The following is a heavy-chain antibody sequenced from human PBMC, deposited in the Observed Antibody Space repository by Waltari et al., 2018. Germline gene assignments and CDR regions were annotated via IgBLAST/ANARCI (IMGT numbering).Heavy chain of an antibody. J-gene: IGHJ5*02. CDR1: GYTFTSYA. Sequence: QVQLVQSGAEVKKPGASVKVSCKASGYTFTSYAMHWVRQAPGQRLEWMGWINAGNGNTKYSQKFQGRVTITRDTSASTAYMELSSLRSEDTAVYYCARVGTGTRVTNWFDPWGQGTLVTVSS. V-gene: IGHV1-3*01. CDR3: ARVGTGTRVTNWFDP. CDR2: INAGNGNT. D-gene: IGHD1-7*01.